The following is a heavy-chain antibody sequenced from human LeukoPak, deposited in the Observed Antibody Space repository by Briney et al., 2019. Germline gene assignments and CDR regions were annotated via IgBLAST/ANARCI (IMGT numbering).Heavy chain of an antibody. V-gene: IGHV4-39*01. D-gene: IGHD6-19*01. J-gene: IGHJ4*02. Sequence: SETLSLTCTVSGGSISSGDYYWGWIRQPPGKGLEWIGSIYYSGSTYYNPSLKSRVTMSVDTSKNQFSLKLSSVTAADTAVYYCARRDAVAAFDYWGQGTLVTVSS. CDR3: ARRDAVAAFDY. CDR2: IYYSGST. CDR1: GGSISSGDYY.